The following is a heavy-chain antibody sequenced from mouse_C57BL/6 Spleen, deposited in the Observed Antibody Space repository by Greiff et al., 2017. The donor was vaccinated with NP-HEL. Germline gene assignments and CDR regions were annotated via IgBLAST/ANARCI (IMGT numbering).Heavy chain of an antibody. Sequence: DVKLQESGGDLVKPGGSLKLSCAASGFTFSSYGMSWVRQTPDKRLEWVATISSGGSYTYYPASVKGRFTISRDNAKNTLYLQMSSLKSEDTAMYYCARQDYGSSAWFAYWGQGTLVTVSA. CDR1: GFTFSSYG. V-gene: IGHV5-6*02. CDR3: ARQDYGSSAWFAY. CDR2: ISSGGSYT. D-gene: IGHD1-1*01. J-gene: IGHJ3*01.